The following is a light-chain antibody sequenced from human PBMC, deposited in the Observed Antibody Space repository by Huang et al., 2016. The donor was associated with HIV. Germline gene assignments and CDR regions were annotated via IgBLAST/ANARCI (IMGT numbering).Light chain of an antibody. Sequence: EIVLTQSPATLSLSPGGRATLSCGASQTVNSDYLAWYQQRPGLAPRLVIYDASNRAAGIPDRFSASGAGTDFTLTSSRLEPEDSAVYYCQQYGTSPRTFGQGTRVEIK. CDR2: DAS. V-gene: IGKV3D-20*01. CDR3: QQYGTSPRT. CDR1: QTVNSDY. J-gene: IGKJ1*01.